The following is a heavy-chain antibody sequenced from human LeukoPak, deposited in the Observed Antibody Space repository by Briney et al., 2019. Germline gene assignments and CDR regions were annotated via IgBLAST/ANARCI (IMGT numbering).Heavy chain of an antibody. CDR3: AKGLGITGTAFFDY. CDR2: ISWNSGSI. CDR1: GFTFDDYA. V-gene: IGHV3-9*01. D-gene: IGHD1-20*01. J-gene: IGHJ4*02. Sequence: GGSLRLSCAASGFTFDDYAMHWVRQAPGKGLEWVSGISWNSGSIGYADSVKGRFTISRDNAKNSLYLQMNSLRAEDTALYYCAKGLGITGTAFFDYWGQGTLVTVSS.